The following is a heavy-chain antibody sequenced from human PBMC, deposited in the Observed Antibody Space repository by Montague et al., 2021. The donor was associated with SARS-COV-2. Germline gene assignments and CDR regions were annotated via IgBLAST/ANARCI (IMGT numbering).Heavy chain of an antibody. CDR3: ARIHIAAAGTGLDY. D-gene: IGHD6-13*01. CDR2: IDWDDDK. CDR1: GFSLSTSGMC. Sequence: VMPTQTLTLTCTFSGFSLSTSGMCVSWIRQPPGKALEWLARIDWDDDKYYSTSLKTRLTISKDTSKNQVVLTMTNMDPVDTATYYCARIHIAAAGTGLDYWGQGTLVTVSS. J-gene: IGHJ4*02. V-gene: IGHV2-70*11.